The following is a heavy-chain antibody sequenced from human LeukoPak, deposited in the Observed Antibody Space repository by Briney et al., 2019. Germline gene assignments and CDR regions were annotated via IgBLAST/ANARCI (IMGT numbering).Heavy chain of an antibody. V-gene: IGHV1-2*06. J-gene: IGHJ6*02. CDR3: LVLPDVMYGMDV. D-gene: IGHD2/OR15-2a*01. CDR1: GYTFTAYF. CDR2: NIHHSGGT. Sequence: ASVKGSCKASGYTFTAYFLPWVRQAPGQGVEWMGRNIHHSGGTKYAPEFQDRVTMTSGTSISTAYMQLSILRSDDTAVYYCLVLPDVMYGMDVRGQATTVAVSS.